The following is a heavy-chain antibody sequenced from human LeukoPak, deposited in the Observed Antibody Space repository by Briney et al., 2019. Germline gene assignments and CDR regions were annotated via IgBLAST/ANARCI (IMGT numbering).Heavy chain of an antibody. CDR1: GFTFSSYE. CDR2: ISSSGSTI. J-gene: IGHJ4*02. CDR3: ANKERYCSGGSCYTTFDY. D-gene: IGHD2-15*01. V-gene: IGHV3-48*03. Sequence: GGSLRLSCAASGFTFSSYEMNWVRQALGKGLEWVSYISSSGSTIYYADSVKGRFTISRDNAKNSLYLQMNSLRAEDTAVYYCANKERYCSGGSCYTTFDYWGQGTLVTVSS.